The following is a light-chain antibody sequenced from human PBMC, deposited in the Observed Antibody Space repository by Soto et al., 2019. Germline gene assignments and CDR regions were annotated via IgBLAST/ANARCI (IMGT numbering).Light chain of an antibody. CDR1: QSISTW. J-gene: IGKJ4*01. CDR2: KAS. Sequence: DIQMTQSPSTLSASVRDRVTITCRASQSISTWLAWYQQKPGKAPKLLIYKASSLEGGVQSRFSGSGSGTEFNITVSSLRPDDFATYYCQQYNTYPLTFGGGTTVEIK. CDR3: QQYNTYPLT. V-gene: IGKV1-5*03.